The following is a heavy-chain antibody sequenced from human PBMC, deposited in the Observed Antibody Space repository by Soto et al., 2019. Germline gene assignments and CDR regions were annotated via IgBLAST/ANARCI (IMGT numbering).Heavy chain of an antibody. CDR3: AREGYDSSGYYANLGDY. CDR2: IWCDGSNK. V-gene: IGHV3-33*08. D-gene: IGHD3-22*01. CDR1: GFTFSSDW. Sequence: GGSLRLSCAASGFTFSSDWMHWVRQAPGKGLVWVAVIWCDGSNKYYADSVKGRFTISRDNSKNTLYLQMNSLRAEDTAVYYCAREGYDSSGYYANLGDYWGQGTLVTVSS. J-gene: IGHJ4*02.